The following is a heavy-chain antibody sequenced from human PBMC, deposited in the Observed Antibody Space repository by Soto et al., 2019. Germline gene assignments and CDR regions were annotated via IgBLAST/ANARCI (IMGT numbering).Heavy chain of an antibody. CDR2: IIPIFGTA. CDR1: GGTFSSYA. J-gene: IGHJ6*02. Sequence: QVQLVQSGAEVKKPGSSVKVSCKASGGTFSSYAIGWVRQAPGQGLEWMGGIIPIFGTANYAQKFQGRVTITADESTSTAYMELSSLRSEDTAVYYCATYSSSPYYYYYGMDVWGQGTTVTVSS. CDR3: ATYSSSPYYYYYGMDV. V-gene: IGHV1-69*01. D-gene: IGHD6-6*01.